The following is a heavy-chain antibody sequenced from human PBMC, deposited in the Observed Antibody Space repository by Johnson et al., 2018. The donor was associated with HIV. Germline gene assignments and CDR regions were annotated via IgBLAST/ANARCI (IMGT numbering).Heavy chain of an antibody. V-gene: IGHV3-23*04. J-gene: IGHJ3*02. CDR3: ARDRGGIAEQSGAFDI. CDR2: ISGSGGTT. Sequence: MQLVESGGGLVQPGGSLRLSCAASGLTFRSSAMRWVRQAPGKGLEWVSSISGSGGTTYYAGSVKGRFTLSRDNSKNTLYLQMNSLRAEDTAVYYCARDRGGIAEQSGAFDIWGQGTMVTVSS. CDR1: GLTFRSSA. D-gene: IGHD6-13*01.